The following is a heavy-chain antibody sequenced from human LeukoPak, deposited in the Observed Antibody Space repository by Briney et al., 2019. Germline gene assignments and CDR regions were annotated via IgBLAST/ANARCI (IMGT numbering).Heavy chain of an antibody. J-gene: IGHJ4*02. CDR2: TYYSGST. D-gene: IGHD6-13*01. CDR3: AGRHSSSWETFDY. V-gene: IGHV4-59*08. CDR1: GGSISSYY. Sequence: SETLSLTCTVSGGSISSYYWSWIRQPPGKGLEWIGYTYYSGSTNYNPSLKSRVTISVDTSKNQFSLKLSSVTAADTAVYYCAGRHSSSWETFDYWGQGALVTVSS.